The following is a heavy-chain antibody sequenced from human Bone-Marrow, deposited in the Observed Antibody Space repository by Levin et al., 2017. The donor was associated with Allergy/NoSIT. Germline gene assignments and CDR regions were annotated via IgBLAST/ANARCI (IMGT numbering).Heavy chain of an antibody. Sequence: SGPTLVKPTQTLTLTCTFSGFSLSTSGVGVGWIRQPPGRALEWLALIFWDDSKRYSPSLKSRLTITKDTSKNQVVLTVTNMDPVDTATYYCAHTGGDYYYYYGMDVWGQGTTVTVSS. CDR2: IFWDDSK. D-gene: IGHD1-26*01. V-gene: IGHV2-5*02. J-gene: IGHJ6*02. CDR3: AHTGGDYYYYYGMDV. CDR1: GFSLSTSGVG.